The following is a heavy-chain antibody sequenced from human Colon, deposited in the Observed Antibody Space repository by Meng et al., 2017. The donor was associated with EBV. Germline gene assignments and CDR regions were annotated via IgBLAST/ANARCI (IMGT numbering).Heavy chain of an antibody. CDR3: ARRRGGLGRDC. CDR1: GGSISSSHYY. CDR2: IYHSGST. V-gene: IGHV4-39*01. J-gene: IGHJ4*01. Sequence: QLQRQESGPGLVKPSETLSLPCPVSGGSISSSHYYWGWVRQPPGKGLQWIGTIYHSGSTSYNPSLQSRVTMFVDTSKNQFSLMLTSVTATDTAVYYCARRRGGLGRDCWGHGTLVTVSS. D-gene: IGHD3-16*01.